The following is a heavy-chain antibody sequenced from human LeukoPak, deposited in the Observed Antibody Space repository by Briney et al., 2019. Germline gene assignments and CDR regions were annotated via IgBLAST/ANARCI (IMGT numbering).Heavy chain of an antibody. V-gene: IGHV4-59*01. D-gene: IGHD6-13*01. Sequence: SETLSLTCTVSGGSISGYYWSWIRQPPGKGLEWIGYIYYSGSSNYNPSLNRRVTISVDTSKNQFSLRLSSVTAADTAGYYCARDQYSTSWYGAFDYWGQGTLVTVSS. CDR1: GGSISGYY. CDR2: IYYSGSS. J-gene: IGHJ4*02. CDR3: ARDQYSTSWYGAFDY.